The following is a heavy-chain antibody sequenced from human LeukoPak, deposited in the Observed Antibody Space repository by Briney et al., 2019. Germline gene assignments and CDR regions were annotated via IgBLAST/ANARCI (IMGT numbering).Heavy chain of an antibody. Sequence: SETLSLTCTVSGVSISSYYWSWFRQPAGKGLEWIGRIYTSGSTKKPSLKSRVTMSVDTSKNQFTLKLRSVTAADTAVYYCARECGGDCYSAVYFDYWGQGTLVTVSS. D-gene: IGHD2-21*02. J-gene: IGHJ4*02. CDR1: GVSISSYY. V-gene: IGHV4-4*07. CDR2: IYTSGST. CDR3: ARECGGDCYSAVYFDY.